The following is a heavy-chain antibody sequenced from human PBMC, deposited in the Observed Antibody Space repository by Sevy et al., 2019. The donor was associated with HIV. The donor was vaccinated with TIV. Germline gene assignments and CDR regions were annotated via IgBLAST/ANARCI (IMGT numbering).Heavy chain of an antibody. J-gene: IGHJ4*02. Sequence: GESLKISCAASGFTFSSYAMHWVRQAPGKGLEWVAVISYDGSNKYYADSVKGRFTISRDNSKNTLYLQMNSLRAEDTAVYYCARVGDYWGQGTLVTVSS. CDR1: GFTFSSYA. CDR2: ISYDGSNK. CDR3: ARVGDY. D-gene: IGHD3-10*01. V-gene: IGHV3-30-3*01.